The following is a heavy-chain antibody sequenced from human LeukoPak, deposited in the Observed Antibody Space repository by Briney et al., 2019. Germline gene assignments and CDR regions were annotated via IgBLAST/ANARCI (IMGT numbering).Heavy chain of an antibody. Sequence: GGSLRLSCAASGFTFSSYSMNWVRQAPGKGLEWVSSISSSSSYIYYADSVKGRFTISRDNAKNSLYLQMNSLRAEDTAVYYCARSTYGGYEDWFDPWGQGTLVTVSS. CDR3: ARSTYGGYEDWFDP. CDR1: GFTFSSYS. CDR2: ISSSSSYI. V-gene: IGHV3-21*01. D-gene: IGHD5-12*01. J-gene: IGHJ5*02.